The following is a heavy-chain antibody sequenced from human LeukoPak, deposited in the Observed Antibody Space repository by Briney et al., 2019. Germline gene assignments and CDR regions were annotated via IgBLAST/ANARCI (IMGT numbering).Heavy chain of an antibody. CDR2: ISGSGGST. J-gene: IGHJ4*02. D-gene: IGHD3-22*01. CDR1: GFTFSNAW. V-gene: IGHV3-23*01. Sequence: GGSLRLSCAASGFTFSNAWMSWVREAPGRGLEWVSAISGSGGSTYYADSVKGRFTISRDNSKNTLYLQMNSLRAEDTAVYYCANIDQYYYDSSGYYGYWGQGTLVTVSS. CDR3: ANIDQYYYDSSGYYGY.